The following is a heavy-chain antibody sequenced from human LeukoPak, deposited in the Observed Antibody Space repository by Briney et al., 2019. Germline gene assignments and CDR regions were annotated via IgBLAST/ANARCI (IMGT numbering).Heavy chain of an antibody. J-gene: IGHJ5*02. CDR2: IYYSGGT. D-gene: IGHD3-3*01. Sequence: SETLSLTCAVCGGSFSVYYWSWIRQPQGKGLEWIGYIYYSGGTNYNPSLKSRVTISVDTSKNRFSLKLSSVTAADTAVYYCARHKITIFGGNWFDPWGQGTLVTVSS. V-gene: IGHV4-59*08. CDR3: ARHKITIFGGNWFDP. CDR1: GGSFSVYY.